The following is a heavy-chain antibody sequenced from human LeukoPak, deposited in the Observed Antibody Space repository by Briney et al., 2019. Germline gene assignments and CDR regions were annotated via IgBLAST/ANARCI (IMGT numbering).Heavy chain of an antibody. CDR1: GGSIRSSYYY. Sequence: NPSETLSLTCTVSGGSIRSSYYYWGWIRQPPGKGLEWIGSIYHSGSTYYNPSLKSRVTISVDRSKNQFSLKLSSVTAADTAVYYCAKGPLRYWYFDLWGRGTLVTVSS. V-gene: IGHV4-39*07. J-gene: IGHJ2*01. CDR3: AKGPLRYWYFDL. CDR2: IYHSGST.